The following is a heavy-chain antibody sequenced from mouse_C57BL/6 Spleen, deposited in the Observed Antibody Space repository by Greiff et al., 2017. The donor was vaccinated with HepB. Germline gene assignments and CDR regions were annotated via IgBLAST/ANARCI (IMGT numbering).Heavy chain of an antibody. D-gene: IGHD1-1*01. CDR3: TTLYGSRSAY. CDR2: IDPENGDT. J-gene: IGHJ3*01. CDR1: GFNIKDDY. Sequence: EVQGVESGAELVRPGASVKLSCTASGFNIKDDYMHWVKQRPEQGLEWIGWIDPENGDTEYASKFQGKATITADTSSNTAYLQLSSLTSEDTAVYYCTTLYGSRSAYWGQGTLVTVSA. V-gene: IGHV14-4*01.